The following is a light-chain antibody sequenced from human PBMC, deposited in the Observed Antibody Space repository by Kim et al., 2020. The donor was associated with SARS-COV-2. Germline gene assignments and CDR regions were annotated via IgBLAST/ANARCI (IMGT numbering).Light chain of an antibody. CDR3: QHYGGLPPYT. V-gene: IGKV3-20*01. CDR2: GAS. CDR1: QSLTNHF. Sequence: EIVLTQSPSSLSLSPGERVTLSCRASQSLTNHFLAWYQQKPGQAPRLLVYGASSRAIGIPDRFSGSGSGTDSTLTISRLEPEDFAVYYCQHYGGLPPYTFGQGTKLEI. J-gene: IGKJ2*01.